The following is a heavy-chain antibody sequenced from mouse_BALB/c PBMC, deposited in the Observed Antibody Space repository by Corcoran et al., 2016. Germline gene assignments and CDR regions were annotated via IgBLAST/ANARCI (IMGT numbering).Heavy chain of an antibody. V-gene: IGHV14-3*02. CDR2: IDPANGNT. D-gene: IGHD2-4*01. CDR1: GFNIKDTY. J-gene: IGHJ3*01. Sequence: EVQLQQSGAELVKPGASVQLSCTASGFNIKDTYMHWVQQRPEQALECIGRIDPANGNTKYDPKFQGKATITADTSSNTAYLQLSSLTSEDTAVYYCATMITTAYWGQGTLVTVSA. CDR3: ATMITTAY.